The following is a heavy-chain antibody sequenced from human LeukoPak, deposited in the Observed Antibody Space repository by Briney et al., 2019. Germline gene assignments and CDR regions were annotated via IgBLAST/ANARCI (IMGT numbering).Heavy chain of an antibody. D-gene: IGHD2-15*01. CDR1: GISFSTYE. Sequence: GGSLRLSCAASGISFSTYEMNWVRKAPGKGLEWLSYIISSGSAIYSADSVKGRFTFSSDNAKNSLYLQMNSLRAEDTAVYYCVRGLVVAATPPYSYYGMDVWGKGTTVTVSS. CDR2: IISSGSAI. CDR3: VRGLVVAATPPYSYYGMDV. V-gene: IGHV3-48*03. J-gene: IGHJ6*04.